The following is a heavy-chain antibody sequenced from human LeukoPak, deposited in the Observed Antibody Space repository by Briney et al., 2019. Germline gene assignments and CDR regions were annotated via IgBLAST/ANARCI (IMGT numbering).Heavy chain of an antibody. V-gene: IGHV5-51*01. Sequence: GESLKISCKSSGYSFTSYWIGWVRQMPGKGLEWMGIISPGGSDTRYSPSFQGQVTISADKPISTAYLQWSSLRASDTAMYYCARRTEYHFDSWGQGTLVTVSS. J-gene: IGHJ4*02. CDR2: ISPGGSDT. CDR3: ARRTEYHFDS. D-gene: IGHD6-6*01. CDR1: GYSFTSYW.